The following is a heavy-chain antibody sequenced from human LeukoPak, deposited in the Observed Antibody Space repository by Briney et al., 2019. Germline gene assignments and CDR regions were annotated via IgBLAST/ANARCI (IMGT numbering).Heavy chain of an antibody. V-gene: IGHV1-69*06. D-gene: IGHD2-15*01. CDR1: GGTFSSYA. J-gene: IGHJ5*02. CDR2: IIPIFGTA. Sequence: SVKVSCKASGGTFSSYAISWVRQAPGQGLEWMGGIIPIFGTANYAQKFQGRVTITADKSTSTAYMELSSLRSEDTAVYYCARNPGYCSGGSCYPRWFGPWGQGTLVTVSS. CDR3: ARNPGYCSGGSCYPRWFGP.